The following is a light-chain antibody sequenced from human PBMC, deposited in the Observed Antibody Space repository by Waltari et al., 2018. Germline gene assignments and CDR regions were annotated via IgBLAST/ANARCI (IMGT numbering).Light chain of an antibody. CDR2: EVD. J-gene: IGLJ1*01. Sequence: QSALTQPPSVSGSPGQPVTISCTGTRHDVGGNYRVSWYQQPPGAAPKLVINEVDKRPSGVSSRFSGSKAGDTASLTISGLQPEDEGDYYCSSYTDSSPSLYVFGSGTRVTVL. V-gene: IGLV2-18*02. CDR1: RHDVGGNYR. CDR3: SSYTDSSPSLYV.